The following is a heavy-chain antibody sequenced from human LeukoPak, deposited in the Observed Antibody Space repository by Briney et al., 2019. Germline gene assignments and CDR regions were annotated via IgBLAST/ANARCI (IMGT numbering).Heavy chain of an antibody. CDR3: ARDPRGGCYDRTGYAFDI. Sequence: PSGTLSLTCAVSGGSISSSNWWSWVRQPPGKGLEWIGEIYHSGSTNYNPSLKSRVTISVDKSKNQFSLKLSSVTAADTAVYYCARDPRGGCYDRTGYAFDIWGQGTMVTVSS. J-gene: IGHJ3*02. CDR2: IYHSGST. D-gene: IGHD3-10*02. CDR1: GGSISSSNW. V-gene: IGHV4-4*02.